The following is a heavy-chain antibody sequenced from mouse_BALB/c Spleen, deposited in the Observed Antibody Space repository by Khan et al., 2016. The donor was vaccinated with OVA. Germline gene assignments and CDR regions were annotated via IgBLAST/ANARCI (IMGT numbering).Heavy chain of an antibody. CDR3: APVGTDYVSFVY. J-gene: IGHJ3*01. CDR2: IYPFNDAT. Sequence: EVQLQQSGPEVIKPGASVKLSCKASGYTFTSYVMHWVKQKPGQGLEWIGYIYPFNDATHYNEKFNGKVTLTSDKSSSTAYMELSSLTSEDSAVYYCAPVGTDYVSFVYCGQGTLVTVSA. V-gene: IGHV1S136*01. D-gene: IGHD2-13*01. CDR1: GYTFTSYV.